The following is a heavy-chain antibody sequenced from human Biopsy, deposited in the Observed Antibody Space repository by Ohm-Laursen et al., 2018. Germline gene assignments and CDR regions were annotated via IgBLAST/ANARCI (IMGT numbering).Heavy chain of an antibody. CDR2: VYYTGST. J-gene: IGHJ2*01. CDR1: GDSISSYY. CDR3: ARDRGYYSDRTVPGYFDL. Sequence: GTLSLTCTVSGDSISSYYWSWIRQPPGKGLQWIGYVYYTGSTDYNPSLQSRVTISVDTSKNHFPLRLRSVTPADTAIYYCARDRGYYSDRTVPGYFDLWGRGTLVTASS. V-gene: IGHV4-59*01. D-gene: IGHD3-22*01.